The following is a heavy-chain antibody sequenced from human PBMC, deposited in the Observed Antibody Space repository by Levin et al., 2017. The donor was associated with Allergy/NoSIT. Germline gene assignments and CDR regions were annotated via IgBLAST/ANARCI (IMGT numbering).Heavy chain of an antibody. CDR1: QFTFHSYA. D-gene: IGHD1-20*01. J-gene: IGHJ3*01. CDR3: VREVRDNWNDGGRHDAFDL. Sequence: GGSLRLSCTASQFTFHSYAMNWVRQAPGQGLEWVASISSGSSYIHYADSRTGRLTIARDNANNSVSLQMEALTAEDAGIYYWVREVRDNWNDGGRHDAFDLWGQGTPVIVSS. V-gene: IGHV3-21*01. CDR2: ISSGSSYI.